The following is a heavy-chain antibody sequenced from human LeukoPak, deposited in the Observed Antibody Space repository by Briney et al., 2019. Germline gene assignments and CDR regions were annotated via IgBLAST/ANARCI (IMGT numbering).Heavy chain of an antibody. CDR3: ARDGLQAAFDI. CDR2: IIPIFGTA. Sequence: SVKVSCTASGGTFSSYAISWVRRAPGQGLEWMGGIIPIFGTANYAQKFQGRVTITADESTSTAYMELSSLRSEDTAVYYCARDGLQAAFDIWGQGTMVTVSS. D-gene: IGHD1-1*01. V-gene: IGHV1-69*13. J-gene: IGHJ3*02. CDR1: GGTFSSYA.